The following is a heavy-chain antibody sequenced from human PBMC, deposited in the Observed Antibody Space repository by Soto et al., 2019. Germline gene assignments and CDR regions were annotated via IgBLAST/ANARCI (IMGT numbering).Heavy chain of an antibody. D-gene: IGHD4-17*01. V-gene: IGHV4-59*01. CDR2: ISYSGST. J-gene: IGHJ4*02. CDR3: ARASPYGDYALDY. Sequence: SETLSLTCTVSGGSISSYYWIWIRQPPGKGLEWIGYISYSGSTNYNPSLKSRPTISVDTSKNQFSLKLRSVTVADTAVYYCARASPYGDYALDYWGQGTLVTVSS. CDR1: GGSISSYY.